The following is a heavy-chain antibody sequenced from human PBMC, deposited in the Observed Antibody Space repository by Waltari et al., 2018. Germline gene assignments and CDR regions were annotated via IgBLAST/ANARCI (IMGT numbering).Heavy chain of an antibody. CDR3: ARPRLTGEFDY. CDR1: GYSISSGYY. J-gene: IGHJ4*02. Sequence: QVQLQESGPGLVKPSETLSLTCAVPGYSISSGYYWGWLRQPPGKGLEWIGSIYHSGSTYYNPSLKSRVTISVDTSKNQFSLKLSSVTAADTAVYYCARPRLTGEFDYWGQGTLVTVSS. V-gene: IGHV4-38-2*01. D-gene: IGHD7-27*01. CDR2: IYHSGST.